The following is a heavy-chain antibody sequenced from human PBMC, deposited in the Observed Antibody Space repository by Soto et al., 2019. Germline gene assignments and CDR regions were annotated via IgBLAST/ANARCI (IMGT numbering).Heavy chain of an antibody. CDR1: GFTFSSYG. CDR3: AKDMGPGYDFWSGPRGFDY. V-gene: IGHV3-30*18. J-gene: IGHJ4*02. Sequence: GGSLRLSCAASGFTFSSYGMHWVRQAPGKGLEWVAVISYDGSNKYYADSVKGRFTISRDNSKNTLYLQMNSLRAEDTAVYYCAKDMGPGYDFWSGPRGFDYWGQGTLVTVSS. CDR2: ISYDGSNK. D-gene: IGHD3-3*01.